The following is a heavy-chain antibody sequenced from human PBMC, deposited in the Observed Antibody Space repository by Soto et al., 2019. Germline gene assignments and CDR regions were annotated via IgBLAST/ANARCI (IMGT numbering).Heavy chain of an antibody. V-gene: IGHV3-33*08. Sequence: GGSLRLSCAASGFTFSSYWMHWVRQAPGKGLVWVAVIWHDGSNKNYADAVKGRFTISRDNSKNTLYLQMNSLRAEDMAVYYCAREYSGYDPAGYWGQGTLVTVSS. D-gene: IGHD5-12*01. CDR1: GFTFSSYW. CDR3: AREYSGYDPAGY. J-gene: IGHJ4*02. CDR2: IWHDGSNK.